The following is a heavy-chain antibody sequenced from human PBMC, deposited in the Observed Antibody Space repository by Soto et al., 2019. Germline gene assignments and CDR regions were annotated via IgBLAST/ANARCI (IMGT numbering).Heavy chain of an antibody. Sequence: ASVKVSCKASGYTFTSYGISWVRQAPGQGLEWMGWISAYNGNTNYAQKLQGRVTMTTDTSTSTAYMELSRLRSDDTAVYYCARGHIVVVPAELRETWFDPWGQGTLVTVSS. CDR3: ARGHIVVVPAELRETWFDP. CDR2: ISAYNGNT. CDR1: GYTFTSYG. J-gene: IGHJ5*02. V-gene: IGHV1-18*01. D-gene: IGHD2-2*01.